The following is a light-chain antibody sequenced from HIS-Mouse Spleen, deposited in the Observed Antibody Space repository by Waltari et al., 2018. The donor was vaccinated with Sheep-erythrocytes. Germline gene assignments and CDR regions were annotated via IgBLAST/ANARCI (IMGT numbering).Light chain of an antibody. V-gene: IGLV2-11*01. Sequence: QSALTQPRSVSGSPGQSVTISCTGTSSDFGGYNYVSWYQQHPGKAPKLMIYDVSKRPSGVPDSFSGSKSGNTASLTISGLQAEDEADYYCCSYAGSYNHVFATGTKVTVL. J-gene: IGLJ1*01. CDR2: DVS. CDR1: SSDFGGYNY. CDR3: CSYAGSYNHV.